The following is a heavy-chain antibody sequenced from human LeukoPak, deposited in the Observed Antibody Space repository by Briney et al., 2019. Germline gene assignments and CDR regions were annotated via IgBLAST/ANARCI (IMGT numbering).Heavy chain of an antibody. D-gene: IGHD5-18*01. CDR3: ARDQWLQSDYYMDV. Sequence: GGSLRLSCAAPGFTLSSYSMNWVRQAPGAWLEWLSFISSSSSYIYYADSMKGRFTISRDNAKNSLYRQMNSLRAEDTAVYYCARDQWLQSDYYMDVWGKGTTVTVSS. CDR1: GFTLSSYS. V-gene: IGHV3-21*01. CDR2: ISSSSSYI. J-gene: IGHJ6*03.